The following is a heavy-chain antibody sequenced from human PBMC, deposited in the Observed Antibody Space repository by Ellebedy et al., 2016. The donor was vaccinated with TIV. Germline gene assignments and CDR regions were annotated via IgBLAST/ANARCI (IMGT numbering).Heavy chain of an antibody. D-gene: IGHD3-10*01. CDR2: IIPIFGTA. V-gene: IGHV1-69*13. CDR3: ARDLSHPGGYYYGMDV. Sequence: SVKVSXKASGGTFSSYAISWVRQAPGQGLEWMGGIIPIFGTANYAQKFQGRVTNTADESTSTAYMELSSLRSEDTAVYYCARDLSHPGGYYYGMDVWGQGTTVTVSS. CDR1: GGTFSSYA. J-gene: IGHJ6*02.